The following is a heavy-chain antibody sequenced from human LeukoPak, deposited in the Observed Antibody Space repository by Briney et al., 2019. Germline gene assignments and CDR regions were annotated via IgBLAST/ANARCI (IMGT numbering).Heavy chain of an antibody. CDR2: ISASGGTT. D-gene: IGHD3-10*01. CDR1: GFTFSSYA. J-gene: IGHJ4*02. CDR3: AEDAAYGSGTYYNDF. V-gene: IGHV3-23*01. Sequence: GGSLTLSCAASGFTFSSYAMSWVRQAPGDGLEWVSGISASGGTTNYADSVQGRFTISRDNSENTLYLQMTSLRDEDTAVYYCAEDAAYGSGTYYNDFWGQGTLVTVSS.